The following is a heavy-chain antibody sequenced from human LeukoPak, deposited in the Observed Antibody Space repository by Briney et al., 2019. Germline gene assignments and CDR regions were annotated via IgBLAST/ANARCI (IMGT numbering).Heavy chain of an antibody. J-gene: IGHJ4*02. CDR3: ARDGPWLVGFDY. CDR1: GFTFSSYS. D-gene: IGHD6-19*01. CDR2: ISSSSSYI. Sequence: GGSLRLSCAASGFTFSSYSMNWVRQAPGKGLEWVSSISSSSSYIYHADSVKGRFTISRDNAKNSLYLQMNSLRAEDTAVYYCARDGPWLVGFDYWGQGTLVTVSS. V-gene: IGHV3-21*01.